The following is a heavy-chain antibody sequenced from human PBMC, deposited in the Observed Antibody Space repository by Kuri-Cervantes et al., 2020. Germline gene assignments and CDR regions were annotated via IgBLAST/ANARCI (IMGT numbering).Heavy chain of an antibody. CDR3: AREHTEPRMVQGVRRVRMDV. J-gene: IGHJ6*04. CDR2: ISAYNGDT. D-gene: IGHD3-10*01. Sequence: ASVKVSCKASGYTFTNYGISWVRQAPGQGLEWMGWISAYNGDTNYAQNLQGRVTITRDTSASTAYMELSSLRSEDTAVYYCAREHTEPRMVQGVRRVRMDVWGKGTTVTVSS. V-gene: IGHV1-18*01. CDR1: GYTFTNYG.